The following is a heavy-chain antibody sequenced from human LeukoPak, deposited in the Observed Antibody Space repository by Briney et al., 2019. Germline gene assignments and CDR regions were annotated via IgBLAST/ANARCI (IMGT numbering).Heavy chain of an antibody. D-gene: IGHD2-2*01. J-gene: IGHJ5*02. CDR2: IIPILGIA. CDR3: AMSPYQLLRVGTWFDP. Sequence: SVKVSCKASGGTFSSYTISWVRQAPGQGLEWMGRIIPILGIANYAQKFQGRVTITADKSTSTAYMELSSLRSEDTAVYYCAMSPYQLLRVGTWFDPWGQGTLVTVAS. V-gene: IGHV1-69*02. CDR1: GGTFSSYT.